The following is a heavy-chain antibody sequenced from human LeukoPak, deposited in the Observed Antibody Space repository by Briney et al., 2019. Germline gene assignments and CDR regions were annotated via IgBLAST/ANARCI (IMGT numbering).Heavy chain of an antibody. Sequence: GGSLRLSCAASGFTFSSYATSWVRQAPGKGLEWVSAISGSGGSTYYADSVKGRFTISRDNSKNTLYLQMNSLRAEDTAIYYCAKSNLPYSSGWYYFDYWGQGTLVTVSS. CDR2: ISGSGGST. J-gene: IGHJ4*02. D-gene: IGHD6-19*01. CDR3: AKSNLPYSSGWYYFDY. V-gene: IGHV3-23*01. CDR1: GFTFSSYA.